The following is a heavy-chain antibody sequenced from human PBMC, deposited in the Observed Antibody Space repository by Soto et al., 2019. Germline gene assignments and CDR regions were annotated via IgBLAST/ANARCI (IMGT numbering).Heavy chain of an antibody. CDR1: GFTFSTYG. V-gene: IGHV3-30*18. Sequence: QVQLVESGGGVVQPGRSLRLSCAASGFTFSTYGMHWVRQAPGKGLEWVAVLSNDGSNKYYADSVKGRFTISRDNSKNTLYLQMNSLRAEDPAVYYCAKVKTSSGYYASSDYWGQGTLVTVSS. CDR2: LSNDGSNK. D-gene: IGHD3-22*01. J-gene: IGHJ4*02. CDR3: AKVKTSSGYYASSDY.